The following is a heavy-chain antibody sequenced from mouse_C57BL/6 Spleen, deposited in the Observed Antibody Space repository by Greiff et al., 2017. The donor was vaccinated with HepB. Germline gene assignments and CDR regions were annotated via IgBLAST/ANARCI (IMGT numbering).Heavy chain of an antibody. J-gene: IGHJ4*01. Sequence: EVQLVESGGGLVKPGGSLKLSCAASGFTFSSYAMSWVSQTPEKRLEWVATISDGGSYTYYPDNVKGRFPISRDNAKNNQYLQMSHLTSEDTAMYYSAREWGITTVVAKGCGYAIDYWGQGTSLTVSS. D-gene: IGHD1-1*01. CDR2: ISDGGSYT. V-gene: IGHV5-4*01. CDR3: AREWGITTVVAKGCGYAIDY. CDR1: GFTFSSYA.